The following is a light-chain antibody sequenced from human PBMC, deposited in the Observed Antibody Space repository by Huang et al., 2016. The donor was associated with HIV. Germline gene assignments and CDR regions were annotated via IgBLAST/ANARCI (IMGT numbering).Light chain of an antibody. J-gene: IGKJ3*01. CDR2: WAS. CDR3: QQYYTTPGT. CDR1: RSILYNSNNKNY. Sequence: DIVLTQSPDSLAVSLGERATINCSSSRSILYNSNNKNYLAWHQQKPGQSPKLLIYWASTRESGVPDRFSGSGSETDLTLTISSLQAEDVAVYFCQQYYTTPGTFGPGTTVHIK. V-gene: IGKV4-1*01.